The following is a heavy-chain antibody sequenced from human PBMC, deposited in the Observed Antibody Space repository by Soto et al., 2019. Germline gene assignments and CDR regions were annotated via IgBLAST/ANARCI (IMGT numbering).Heavy chain of an antibody. CDR3: ARGGEMATPYYYYGMDV. Sequence: QVQLVQSGAEVKKPGSSVKVSCKASGGTFSSYAISWVRQAPGQGLEWMGGIIPIFGTANYAQKFQGRVTITADESTSTAYRELSSLRSEDTAVYYCARGGEMATPYYYYGMDVWGQGTTVTVSS. CDR1: GGTFSSYA. J-gene: IGHJ6*02. CDR2: IIPIFGTA. V-gene: IGHV1-69*01. D-gene: IGHD5-12*01.